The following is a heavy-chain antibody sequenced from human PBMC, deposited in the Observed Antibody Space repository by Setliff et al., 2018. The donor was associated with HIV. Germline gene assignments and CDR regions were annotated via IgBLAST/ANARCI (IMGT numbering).Heavy chain of an antibody. CDR3: ARGGSGYSYGYEYYGMVV. V-gene: IGHV1-18*01. Sequence: ASVKVSCKASGYTFTSYGISWVRQAPGQGLEWMGWISAYNGNTNYAQKLQGRVTMTTDTSTSTAYMELRSLRSDDSAVYYCARGGSGYSYGYEYYGMVVWGQGTTVTVSS. CDR1: GYTFTSYG. D-gene: IGHD5-18*01. CDR2: ISAYNGNT. J-gene: IGHJ6*02.